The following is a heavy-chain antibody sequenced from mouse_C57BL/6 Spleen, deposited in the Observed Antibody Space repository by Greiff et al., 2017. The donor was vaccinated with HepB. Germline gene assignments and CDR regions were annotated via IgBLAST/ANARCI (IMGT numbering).Heavy chain of an antibody. D-gene: IGHD4-1*02. CDR1: GYTFTSYW. V-gene: IGHV1-64*01. CDR2: IHPNSGST. J-gene: IGHJ2*01. Sequence: QVQLQQPGAELVKPGASVKLSCKASGYTFTSYWMHWVKQRPGQGLEWIGMIHPNSGSTNYNEKFKSKATLTVDKSSSTAYMQLSSLTSEDSAVYYCASSSQLFTFDYWGQGTTLTVSS. CDR3: ASSSQLFTFDY.